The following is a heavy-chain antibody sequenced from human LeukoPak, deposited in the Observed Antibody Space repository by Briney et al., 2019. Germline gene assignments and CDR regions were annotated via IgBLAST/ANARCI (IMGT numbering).Heavy chain of an antibody. J-gene: IGHJ5*02. V-gene: IGHV3-21*01. CDR3: ASYSSSWYWFDP. CDR2: ISSSSSYI. Sequence: GGSLRLSCAASGFTVSTNYMTWVRQAPGKGLEWVSSISSSSSYIYYADSVKGRFTISRDNAKNSLYLQMNSLRAEDTAVYYCASYSSSWYWFDPWGQGTLVTVSS. CDR1: GFTVSTNY. D-gene: IGHD6-13*01.